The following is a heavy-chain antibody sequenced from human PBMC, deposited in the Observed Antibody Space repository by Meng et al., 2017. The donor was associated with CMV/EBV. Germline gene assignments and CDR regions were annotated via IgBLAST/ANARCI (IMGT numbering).Heavy chain of an antibody. J-gene: IGHJ2*01. CDR2: IGTAGDP. V-gene: IGHV3-13*05. Sequence: GGSLRLSCAASGFTFSSYDMHWVRQATGKGLELVSAIGTAGDPYYPGSVKGRFTISRENAKNSLYLQMNSLRAGDTAVYYCAREPVDNDTPYARDWYFDLWGRGTLVTVSS. CDR1: GFTFSSYD. D-gene: IGHD1-1*01. CDR3: AREPVDNDTPYARDWYFDL.